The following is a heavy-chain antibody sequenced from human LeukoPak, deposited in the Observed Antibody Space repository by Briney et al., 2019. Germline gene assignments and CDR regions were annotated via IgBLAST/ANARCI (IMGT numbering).Heavy chain of an antibody. Sequence: SETLSLTCTVSGGSISSGGYYWSWIRQHPGKGLEWIGYIYYSGSTYYNPSLKSRVTISVDTSKNQFSLKLSSVTAADTAVYYCARDWGKYYYVWGSFFDYGGQGTLVTVSS. V-gene: IGHV4-31*03. CDR1: GGSISSGGYY. D-gene: IGHD3-10*01. CDR2: IYYSGST. J-gene: IGHJ4*02. CDR3: ARDWGKYYYVWGSFFDY.